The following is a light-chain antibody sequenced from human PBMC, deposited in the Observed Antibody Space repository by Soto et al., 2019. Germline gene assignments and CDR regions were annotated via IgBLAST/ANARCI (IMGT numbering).Light chain of an antibody. Sequence: EIVLTQSPGTLSLSPGERETISCRASQSVSSSYLAWFQQKPGQAPRLLIYGASSRATGIPDMFSGSGSGTDFTLTISRLEPEDFAVYYCQQYGSSPFTFGPGTKVDIK. CDR3: QQYGSSPFT. CDR1: QSVSSSY. V-gene: IGKV3-20*01. CDR2: GAS. J-gene: IGKJ3*01.